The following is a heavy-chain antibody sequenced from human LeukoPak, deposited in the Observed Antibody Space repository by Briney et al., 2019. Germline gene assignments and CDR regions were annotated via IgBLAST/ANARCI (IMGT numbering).Heavy chain of an antibody. J-gene: IGHJ2*01. D-gene: IGHD6-13*01. CDR3: ARQTGSSRPWYFDL. CDR2: IYYSGST. V-gene: IGHV4-61*01. Sequence: SETLSLTCTVSGGSVRRGNYYWSWIRQPPGKGLEWIGYIYYSGSTNYNPSLKSRVTISVDTSKNQFSLKLSSVTAADTAVYYCARQTGSSRPWYFDLWGRGTLVTVSS. CDR1: GGSVRRGNYY.